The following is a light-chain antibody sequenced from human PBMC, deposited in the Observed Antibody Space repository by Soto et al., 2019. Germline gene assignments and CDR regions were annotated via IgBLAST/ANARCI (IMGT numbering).Light chain of an antibody. CDR1: QSINAW. V-gene: IGKV1-5*01. Sequence: DIHMTQAPSTLSASVGDRVTITCRASQSINAWLAWYQQKPGKAPKLLIYDVSTLASGVPSRFSGSASGTEFTLTISSLQPEDFATYYCQQSYSPPYTFGQGTKLEIK. CDR2: DVS. J-gene: IGKJ2*01. CDR3: QQSYSPPYT.